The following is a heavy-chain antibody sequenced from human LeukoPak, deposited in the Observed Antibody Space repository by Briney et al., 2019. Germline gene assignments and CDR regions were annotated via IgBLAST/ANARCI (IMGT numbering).Heavy chain of an antibody. D-gene: IGHD3-22*01. V-gene: IGHV3-7*01. J-gene: IGHJ4*02. CDR1: GFTFSSYW. Sequence: PGGSLRLSCAASGFTFSSYWMSWVRQAPGKGLEWVANIKQDGSEKYYVGSVKGRFTISRDNAKNSLYLQMNSLRAEDTAVYYCAREIQPNYYDSSGYLDYWGQGTLVTVSS. CDR3: AREIQPNYYDSSGYLDY. CDR2: IKQDGSEK.